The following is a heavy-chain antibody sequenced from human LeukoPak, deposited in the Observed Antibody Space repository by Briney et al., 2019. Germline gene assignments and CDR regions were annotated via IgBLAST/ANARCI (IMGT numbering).Heavy chain of an antibody. V-gene: IGHV4-30-2*01. J-gene: IGHJ5*01. CDR3: ARGDGSSNWYDY. CDR1: GGSISSGAYS. CDR2: IYHSGST. D-gene: IGHD1-26*01. Sequence: SETLSLTCAVSGGSISSGAYSWTWIRQPPGKGLEWIGYIYHSGSTYYNPSLKSRVTISVDRSKNQFSLRLTSVTAADTAVYYCARGDGSSNWYDYWGQGTLVTVSS.